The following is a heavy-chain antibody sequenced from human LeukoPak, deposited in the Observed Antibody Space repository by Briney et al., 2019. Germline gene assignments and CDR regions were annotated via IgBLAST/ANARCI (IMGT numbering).Heavy chain of an antibody. J-gene: IGHJ4*02. CDR2: INPSGGST. Sequence: ASVKVSCKASGYTFTSYYMHWVRQAPGQGLGWMGIINPSGGSTSYAQKFQGRVTMTRDTSTSTVYMELSSLRSEGTAVYYCARGKREGCSSTSCYTAGDYWGQGTLVTVSS. D-gene: IGHD2-2*02. V-gene: IGHV1-46*01. CDR3: ARGKREGCSSTSCYTAGDY. CDR1: GYTFTSYY.